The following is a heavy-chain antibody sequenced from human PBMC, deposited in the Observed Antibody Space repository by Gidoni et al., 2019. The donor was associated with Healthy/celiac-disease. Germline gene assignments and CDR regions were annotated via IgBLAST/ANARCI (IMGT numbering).Heavy chain of an antibody. CDR1: AGPMSGGGYS. V-gene: IGHV4-30-2*01. Sequence: QLPLQESGSGMVQHSQTLSITCAVSAGPMSGGGYSWSWIRRPPGKGLEWIGYIDHGGSTYYNPSLKSRVTISVDRSKNQFSLKLSSVTAADTAVYYCARAGYYGSGSQDSFDIWGQGTMVTVSS. J-gene: IGHJ3*02. D-gene: IGHD3-10*01. CDR3: ARAGYYGSGSQDSFDI. CDR2: IDHGGST.